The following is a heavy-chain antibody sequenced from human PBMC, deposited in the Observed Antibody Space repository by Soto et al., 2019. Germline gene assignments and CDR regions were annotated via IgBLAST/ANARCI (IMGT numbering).Heavy chain of an antibody. D-gene: IGHD2-2*01. CDR3: TTDPDDIVVVPAASLFDY. V-gene: IGHV3-15*01. Sequence: GESLKISCAASGFTFSNAWMSWVRQAPGKGLEWVGRIKSKTDGGTTDYAAPVKGRFTISRDDSKNTLYLQMNSLKTEDTAVYYCTTDPDDIVVVPAASLFDYWGQGTLVTVSS. J-gene: IGHJ4*02. CDR1: GFTFSNAW. CDR2: IKSKTDGGTT.